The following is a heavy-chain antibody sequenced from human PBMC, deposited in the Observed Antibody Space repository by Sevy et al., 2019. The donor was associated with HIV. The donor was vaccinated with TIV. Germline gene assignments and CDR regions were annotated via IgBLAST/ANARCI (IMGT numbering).Heavy chain of an antibody. D-gene: IGHD1-26*01. J-gene: IGHJ4*02. Sequence: GGSLRLSCAASGLTFSKYGIHWVRQAPGKGLEWVAFISNDGSSQYYADSVKGRFTISRDNSKNMLYLQMNSLRLEDTAVYFCAKHREVGTVATGYFDYWGQGTLVTVSS. CDR2: ISNDGSSQ. V-gene: IGHV3-30*18. CDR1: GLTFSKYG. CDR3: AKHREVGTVATGYFDY.